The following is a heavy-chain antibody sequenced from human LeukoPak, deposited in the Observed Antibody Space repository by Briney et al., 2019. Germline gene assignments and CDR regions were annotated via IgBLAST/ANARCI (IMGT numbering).Heavy chain of an antibody. D-gene: IGHD6-13*01. V-gene: IGHV4-59*08. CDR2: IYYSGST. Sequence: PSETLSLTCTVSGGSISNYYWSWIRQPPGKGLEWIGYIYYSGSTNYNPSLKSRVTISVDTSKNQFSLKLTSVTAADTAVYYCAKHEGTAGPFDSWGQGTLVTVSS. CDR3: AKHEGTAGPFDS. CDR1: GGSISNYY. J-gene: IGHJ4*02.